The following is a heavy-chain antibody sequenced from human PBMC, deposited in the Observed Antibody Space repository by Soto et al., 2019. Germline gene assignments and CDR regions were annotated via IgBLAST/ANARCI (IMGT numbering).Heavy chain of an antibody. V-gene: IGHV3-7*01. J-gene: IGHJ4*02. Sequence: EVQLVESGGGLVQPGGSLRLSCAASGFTFSTYWMTWVRRPPGKGLEWVANLDQDGSERYYVDSVRGRFTISRDNAKNSLYLQMYGLRAEDTAVYYCVCGGNFFVYWGQGTLVTVSP. CDR1: GFTFSTYW. D-gene: IGHD3-16*01. CDR3: VCGGNFFVY. CDR2: LDQDGSER.